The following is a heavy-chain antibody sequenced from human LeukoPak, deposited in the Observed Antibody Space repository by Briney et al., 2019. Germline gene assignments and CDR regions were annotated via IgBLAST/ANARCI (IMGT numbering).Heavy chain of an antibody. CDR2: ISWNSGSI. D-gene: IGHD6-13*01. CDR1: GFTFDDYA. V-gene: IGHV3-9*01. CDR3: AKALGSIAAAGTDLDY. J-gene: IGHJ4*02. Sequence: GGSLRLSCAASGFTFDDYAMHWVRQAPGKGLEWVSGISWNSGSIGYADSVKGRFTISRDNAKNSLYLQMNSLRAEDTALYYCAKALGSIAAAGTDLDYWGQGTLVTVSS.